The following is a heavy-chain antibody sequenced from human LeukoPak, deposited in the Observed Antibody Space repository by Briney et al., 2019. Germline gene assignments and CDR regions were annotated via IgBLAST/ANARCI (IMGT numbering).Heavy chain of an antibody. CDR1: GYTFTSYG. CDR2: ISAYNGNT. V-gene: IGHV1-18*01. Sequence: GASVKVSCKASGYTFTSYGISWVRQAPGQGLEWMGWISAYNGNTNYAQKLQGRVTMTTDTSTSTAYMELRSLRSDDTAVYYCERDQTIAVAGFWYFPFDYWGQGTLVTVSS. J-gene: IGHJ4*02. D-gene: IGHD6-19*01. CDR3: ERDQTIAVAGFWYFPFDY.